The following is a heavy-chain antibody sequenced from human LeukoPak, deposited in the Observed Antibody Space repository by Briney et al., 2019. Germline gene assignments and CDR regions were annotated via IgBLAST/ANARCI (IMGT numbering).Heavy chain of an antibody. Sequence: ASVKVSCKVSGYTLTELSMHWVRPAPGKGLEWMGGFDPEDGETIYAQKFQGRVTMTEDTSTDTAYMELSSLRSEDTAVYYCATFSYYDSSGHYYYYYGMDVWGQGTTVTVSS. J-gene: IGHJ6*02. D-gene: IGHD3-22*01. CDR1: GYTLTELS. CDR2: FDPEDGET. CDR3: ATFSYYDSSGHYYYYYGMDV. V-gene: IGHV1-24*01.